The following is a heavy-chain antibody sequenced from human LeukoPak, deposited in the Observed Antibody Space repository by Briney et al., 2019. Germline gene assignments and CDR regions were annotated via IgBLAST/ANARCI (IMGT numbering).Heavy chain of an antibody. D-gene: IGHD4-17*01. CDR2: IYYSGST. Sequence: PSETLSLTCTVSGGSISSSSYYWGWIRQPPGKGLEWIGSIYYSGSTYYNPSLKSRVTISVDTSKNQFSLKLSSVTAADTAVYYCALSPPDYGGYELGRNYWGQGTLVTVSS. V-gene: IGHV4-39*01. CDR1: GGSISSSSYY. CDR3: ALSPPDYGGYELGRNY. J-gene: IGHJ4*02.